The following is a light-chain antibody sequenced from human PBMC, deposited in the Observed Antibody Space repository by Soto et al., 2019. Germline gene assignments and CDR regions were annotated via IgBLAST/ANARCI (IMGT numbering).Light chain of an antibody. CDR3: AAWDASLNGYV. V-gene: IGLV1-44*01. CDR1: RSNIGGNT. J-gene: IGLJ1*01. Sequence: QSVLTQPPSASGTPGQRVTISCSGSRSNIGGNTVSWYQQLPGTAPKLLIYSNNQRPSGVPDRFSGSKSGTSASLAISGLQSEDEAAYYCAAWDASLNGYVFGTGTKVTVL. CDR2: SNN.